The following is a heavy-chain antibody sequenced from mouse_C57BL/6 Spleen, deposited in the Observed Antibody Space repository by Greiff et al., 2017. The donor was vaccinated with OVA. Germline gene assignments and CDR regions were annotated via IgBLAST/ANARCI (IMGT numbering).Heavy chain of an antibody. Sequence: QVQLQQSGAELVRPGASVKMSCKASGYTFTSYHMHWVKQTPRQGLEWIGAIYPGNGDTSYNQKFKGKATLTVDKSSSTAYMQLSSLTSEDSAVYFCAGKDAMDYWGQGTAVTVSS. CDR1: GYTFTSYH. CDR2: IYPGNGDT. CDR3: AGKDAMDY. J-gene: IGHJ4*01. V-gene: IGHV1-12*01. D-gene: IGHD1-3*01.